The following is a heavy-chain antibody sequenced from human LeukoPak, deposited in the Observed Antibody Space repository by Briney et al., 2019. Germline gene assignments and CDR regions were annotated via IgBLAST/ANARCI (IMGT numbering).Heavy chain of an antibody. CDR3: ARWLYSSGWAIDY. Sequence: GGSLRLSCAASGFTFSTYSMNWVRQAPGKGLEWVSSISSSSTDIYYGDSVKGRFAISRDNAKNSLYLQMNSLRDEDTAVYYCARWLYSSGWAIDYWGQGTLVTVSS. D-gene: IGHD6-19*01. V-gene: IGHV3-21*01. J-gene: IGHJ4*02. CDR1: GFTFSTYS. CDR2: ISSSSTDI.